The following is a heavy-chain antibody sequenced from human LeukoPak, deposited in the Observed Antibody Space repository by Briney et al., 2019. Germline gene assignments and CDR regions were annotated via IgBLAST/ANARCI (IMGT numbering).Heavy chain of an antibody. CDR2: ISGSGGST. J-gene: IGHJ4*02. V-gene: IGHV3-23*01. Sequence: GGSLRLSCAASGFTFSSYAMSWVRQAPGKGLEWVSAISGSGGSTYYADSVKGRFTISRDNSKNTLYLQMNSLRAEGTAVYYCAKDQYILTGNFDYWGQGTLVTVSS. CDR1: GFTFSSYA. D-gene: IGHD3-9*01. CDR3: AKDQYILTGNFDY.